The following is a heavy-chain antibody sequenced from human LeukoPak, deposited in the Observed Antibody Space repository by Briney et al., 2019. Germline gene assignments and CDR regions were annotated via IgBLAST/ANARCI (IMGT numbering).Heavy chain of an antibody. CDR3: ARLGYSYGQYYFDY. V-gene: IGHV3-74*01. D-gene: IGHD5-18*01. Sequence: GGSLRLSCAASGFTFDDYAMHWVRQAPGKGLVWVSRINSDGSSTSYADSVKGRFTISRDNAKNTLYLQMNSLRAEDTAVYYCARLGYSYGQYYFDYWGQGTLVTVSS. CDR1: GFTFDDYA. J-gene: IGHJ4*02. CDR2: INSDGSST.